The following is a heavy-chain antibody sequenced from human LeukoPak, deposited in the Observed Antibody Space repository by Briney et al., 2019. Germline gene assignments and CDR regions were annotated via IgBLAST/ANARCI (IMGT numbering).Heavy chain of an antibody. CDR3: ARVSGYSYGYGDY. Sequence: SETLSLTCAVSGYSISRGYYWGGIRQPPGKGLGWIGSIYHSGSTYYNPSLKSRVTISLDTTKNQFSLKLSTVTAADTAVYYCARVSGYSYGYGDYWGQGTLVTVSS. CDR2: IYHSGST. V-gene: IGHV4-38-2*01. D-gene: IGHD5-18*01. J-gene: IGHJ4*02. CDR1: GYSISRGYY.